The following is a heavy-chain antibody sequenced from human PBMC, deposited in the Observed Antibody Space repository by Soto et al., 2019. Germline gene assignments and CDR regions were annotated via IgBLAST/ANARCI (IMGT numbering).Heavy chain of an antibody. J-gene: IGHJ6*02. V-gene: IGHV3-33*01. CDR2: IWNDGNGY. D-gene: IGHD6-13*01. CDR1: GFNFNNYG. Sequence: QVQLVESGGGVVQPGTSLRLSCAASGFNFNNYGMHWVRQAPGKGLEWVAVIWNDGNGYYYANSVEGRFTISRDNSKNTLYLQMSSLRAEDTAVYYCARRQISPPTRGAASARGGMDVWGQGTMVTVSS. CDR3: ARRQISPPTRGAASARGGMDV.